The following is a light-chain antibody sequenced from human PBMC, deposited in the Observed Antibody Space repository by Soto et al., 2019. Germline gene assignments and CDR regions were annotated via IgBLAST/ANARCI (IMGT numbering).Light chain of an antibody. CDR1: QGVSAY. Sequence: DIQMTQSPSSLSASVGDRVTISCRASQGVSAYLLWYQQRQGRAPKLLIYAASNLLSGVPSRFSGSGSGTNFTLTISSLHPEDFATYYCQQNAITPPWTFGQGTKVDVK. CDR2: AAS. J-gene: IGKJ1*01. V-gene: IGKV1-39*01. CDR3: QQNAITPPWT.